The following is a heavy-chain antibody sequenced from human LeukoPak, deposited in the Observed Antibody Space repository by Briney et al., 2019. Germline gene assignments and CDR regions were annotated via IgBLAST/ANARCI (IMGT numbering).Heavy chain of an antibody. CDR3: ARERSGSEIFARSFDI. D-gene: IGHD3-3*01. J-gene: IGHJ3*02. CDR1: GGSISSSSYY. CDR2: IYYSGST. Sequence: SETLSLTCTVSGGSISSSSYYWGWIRQPPGKGLEWIGSIYYSGSTYYNPSLKSRVTISVDKSKNHFSLKLSSVTAADTAVYYCARERSGSEIFARSFDIWGQGTKVTVSS. V-gene: IGHV4-39*07.